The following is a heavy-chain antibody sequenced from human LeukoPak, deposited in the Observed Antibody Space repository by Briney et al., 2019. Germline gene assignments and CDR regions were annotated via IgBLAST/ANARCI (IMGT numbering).Heavy chain of an antibody. V-gene: IGHV4-59*08. CDR1: GGSISSYY. J-gene: IGHJ3*02. CDR2: IYYSGST. CDR3: ASPSGWYGDALDI. Sequence: PSETLSLTCTVSGGSISSYYWRWIRQPPGKGLEWIGYIYYSGSTNYNPSLKSRVTISVDTSKNQFSLKLSSVTAADTAVYYCASPSGWYGDALDIWGQGTMVTVSS. D-gene: IGHD6-19*01.